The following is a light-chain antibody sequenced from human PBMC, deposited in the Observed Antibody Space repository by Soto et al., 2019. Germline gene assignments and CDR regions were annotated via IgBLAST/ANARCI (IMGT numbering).Light chain of an antibody. J-gene: IGKJ5*01. V-gene: IGKV3-15*01. CDR1: QSVSSN. Sequence: EIVMTQSPATLSVSPGERATLSCRASQSVSSNLAWYQQKPGQAPRLLIYGGSSRATGIPARFSGSGSGTDFTLTISSLQSEDFAVYYCQQRSSWPITFGQGTRLEIK. CDR2: GGS. CDR3: QQRSSWPIT.